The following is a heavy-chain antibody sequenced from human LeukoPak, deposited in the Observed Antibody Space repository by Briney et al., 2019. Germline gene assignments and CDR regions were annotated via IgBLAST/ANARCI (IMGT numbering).Heavy chain of an antibody. CDR3: ARDGYTRSSYFDY. CDR1: GDSTNSGGFY. D-gene: IGHD5-18*01. V-gene: IGHV4-31*03. J-gene: IGHJ4*02. Sequence: SETLSLTCSVSGDSTNSGGFYWSWLRQLPGKGLERIGYINYRGNTFYNPSLKSRVTISVDTSKNQFSLKLSSVTAAYTAVYYCARDGYTRSSYFDYWGQGTLVTASS. CDR2: INYRGNT.